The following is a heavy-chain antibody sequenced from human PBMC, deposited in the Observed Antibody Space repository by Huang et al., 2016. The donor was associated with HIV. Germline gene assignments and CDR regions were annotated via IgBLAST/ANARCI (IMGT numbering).Heavy chain of an antibody. V-gene: IGHV4-34*02. CDR2: INHSGNT. CDR1: GGSFSGSY. J-gene: IGHJ4*02. D-gene: IGHD3-22*01. CDR3: ARRYNSRRDY. Sequence: QVQLEQWGAGLLKASETLSLTCAVYGGSFSGSYGNWLRQAPGKGLEWVGEINHSGNTNYNPSLKSRVNMSVDTSKTQFSLYVTSLSAADTGIYFCARRYNSRRDYWGRGTLVTVHS.